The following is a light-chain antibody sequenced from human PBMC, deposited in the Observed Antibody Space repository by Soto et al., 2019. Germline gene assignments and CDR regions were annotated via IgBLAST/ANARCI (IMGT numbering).Light chain of an antibody. Sequence: DIEMTQSPSSLSESVGDRVTLTCRASQTISSWLAWYQKKPGKAPKLLIYKASTLKRGGPSRFSGSGSGTEFTLTISSLHPDDFATYYCPHYTSYSEAFGQGTKVDIK. J-gene: IGKJ1*01. CDR3: PHYTSYSEA. CDR1: QTISSW. CDR2: KAS. V-gene: IGKV1-5*03.